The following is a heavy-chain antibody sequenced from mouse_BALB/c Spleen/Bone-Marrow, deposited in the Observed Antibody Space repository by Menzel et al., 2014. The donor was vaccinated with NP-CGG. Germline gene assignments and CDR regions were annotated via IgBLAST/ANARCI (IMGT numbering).Heavy chain of an antibody. CDR2: IWGDGST. CDR3: ARTLGHYAMDY. D-gene: IGHD4-1*01. J-gene: IGHJ4*01. V-gene: IGHV2-6-7*01. Sequence: QVQLQQSGPGLVAPSQSLSITCTVSGFSLTGYGVNWVRQPPGKGLEWLGMIWGDGSTDYNSALKSRLSISKDNSKSQVFLKMNSLQTDDTARYYCARTLGHYAMDYWGQGTPVTVSS. CDR1: GFSLTGYG.